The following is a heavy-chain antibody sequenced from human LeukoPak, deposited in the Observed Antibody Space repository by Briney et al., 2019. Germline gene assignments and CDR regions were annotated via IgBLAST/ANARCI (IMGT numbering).Heavy chain of an antibody. J-gene: IGHJ4*02. CDR2: INSNSGRT. CDR3: ARDRDYAFDY. Sequence: GGSLRLSCAASGFTFGNFGMNWVRQAPGKGLEWVSGINSNSGRTNYADSVKGRFTISRDNAKNSLYLQMDSLRDEDTAVYYCARDRDYAFDYWGQGTLVTVSS. D-gene: IGHD4-17*01. V-gene: IGHV3-48*02. CDR1: GFTFGNFG.